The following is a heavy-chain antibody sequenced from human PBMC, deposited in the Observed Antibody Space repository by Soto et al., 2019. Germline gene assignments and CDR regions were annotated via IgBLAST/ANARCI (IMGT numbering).Heavy chain of an antibody. D-gene: IGHD3-16*02. V-gene: IGHV3-7*01. CDR2: IKQDGSEK. CDR1: GFTFSSYW. CDR3: ARAGYDDYVWGSYRSAFDY. Sequence: GGSLRLSCAASGFTFSSYWMSWVRQAPGKGLEWVANIKQDGSEKYYVDSVKGRFTISRDNAKNSLYLQMNSLRAEDTAVYYCARAGYDDYVWGSYRSAFDYWGQGTLVTVSS. J-gene: IGHJ4*02.